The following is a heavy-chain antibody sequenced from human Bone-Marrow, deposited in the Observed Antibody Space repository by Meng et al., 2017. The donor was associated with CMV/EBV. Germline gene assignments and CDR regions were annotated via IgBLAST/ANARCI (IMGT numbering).Heavy chain of an antibody. V-gene: IGHV4-34*01. CDR3: APGFRSWSGSYSS. CDR1: GAPFSGY. CDR2: ITHSGST. D-gene: IGHD1-26*01. J-gene: IGHJ4*02. Sequence: QVNLQPWGAGLLKPSETLSLTCGVDGAPFSGYWSWVRQPPGKGLEWIGEITHSGSTNYNVSLKSRVTISIDTSKNQFSLKLSSVTATDTAVYYCAPGFRSWSGSYSSWGQGTLVTVSS.